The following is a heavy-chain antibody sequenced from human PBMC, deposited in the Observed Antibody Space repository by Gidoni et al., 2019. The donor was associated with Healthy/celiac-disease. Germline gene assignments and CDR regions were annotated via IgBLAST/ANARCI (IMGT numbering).Heavy chain of an antibody. V-gene: IGHV3-64*01. CDR3: ARAITVTKGAFDI. CDR1: GFPFSSYA. J-gene: IGHJ3*02. CDR2: ISSNGGST. D-gene: IGHD4-17*01. Sequence: EVQLVESGGGLVQPGGSLRLSCAASGFPFSSYAMHWVRQAPGKGLEYVSAISSNGGSTYYANSVKGRFTISRDNSKNTLYLQMGSLRAEDMAVYYCARAITVTKGAFDIWGQGTMVTVSS.